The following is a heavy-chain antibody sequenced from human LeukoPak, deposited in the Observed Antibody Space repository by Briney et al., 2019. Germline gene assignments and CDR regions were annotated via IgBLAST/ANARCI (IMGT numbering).Heavy chain of an antibody. J-gene: IGHJ4*02. CDR3: ATYSGSYSFDY. CDR1: GYSISSGYY. V-gene: IGHV4-38-2*02. D-gene: IGHD1-26*01. CDR2: IYHSGST. Sequence: SETPSLTCTVSGYSISSGYYWGWIRQPPGKGLEWIGSIYHSGSTYYNPSLKSRVTISVDTSKNQFSLKLSSVTAADTAVYYCATYSGSYSFDYWGQGTLVTVSS.